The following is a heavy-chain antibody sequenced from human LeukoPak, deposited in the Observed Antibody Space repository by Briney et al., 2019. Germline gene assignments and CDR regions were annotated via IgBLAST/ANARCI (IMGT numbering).Heavy chain of an antibody. V-gene: IGHV3-21*01. CDR2: ISSRSSYI. CDR1: AFTFSSYT. CDR3: ARGYSSGWSKNPEYFQH. D-gene: IGHD6-19*01. J-gene: IGHJ1*01. Sequence: GGSLRLSCAASAFTFSSYTMNWVRQAPRKGREWVSSISSRSSYIYYADTVKGRFTISRDNAKNSLYLQMNSLRAEDTAVYYCARGYSSGWSKNPEYFQHWGQGTLVTVSS.